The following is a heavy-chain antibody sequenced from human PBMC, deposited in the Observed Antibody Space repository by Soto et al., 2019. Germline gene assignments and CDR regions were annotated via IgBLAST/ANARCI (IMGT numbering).Heavy chain of an antibody. CDR1: GGSFSGYY. CDR2: INHSGST. Sequence: QVQLQQWGAGLLKPSETLSLTCAVYGGSFSGYYWSWIRQPPGKGLEWIGEINHSGSTNYNPSLKSRVTISVDTSKNQFSLKLSSVTAADTAVYYCARGIWDKYYDFWSGYYRPYYFDYWGQGTLVTVSS. CDR3: ARGIWDKYYDFWSGYYRPYYFDY. J-gene: IGHJ4*02. D-gene: IGHD3-3*01. V-gene: IGHV4-34*01.